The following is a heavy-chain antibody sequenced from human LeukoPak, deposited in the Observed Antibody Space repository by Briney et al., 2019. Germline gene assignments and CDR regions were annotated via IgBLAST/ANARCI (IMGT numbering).Heavy chain of an antibody. CDR2: INHSGST. D-gene: IGHD3-3*01. Sequence: SETLSLTCTVSGGSISSGGYYWSWIRQPPGKGLEWIGEINHSGSTNYNPSLKSRVTISVDTSKNQFSLKLSSVTAADTAVYYCARGPSIFGVVIGPYYYYGMDVWGQGTTVTASS. CDR3: ARGPSIFGVVIGPYYYYGMDV. V-gene: IGHV4-39*07. CDR1: GGSISSGGYY. J-gene: IGHJ6*02.